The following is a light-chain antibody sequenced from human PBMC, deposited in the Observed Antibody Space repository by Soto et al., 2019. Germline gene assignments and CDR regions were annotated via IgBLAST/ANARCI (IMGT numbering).Light chain of an antibody. J-gene: IGKJ1*01. CDR2: GAS. CDR1: QGIRDN. CDR3: LQDYTYPRT. V-gene: IGKV1-6*01. Sequence: AIQMTQSPSSLSASVGDRVTITCRASQGIRDNLGWYQQKSGKAPKALIYGASRLQSGVPSRFSGSGSGTDFTLTISSLQPEDFANYFCLQDYTYPRTFGQGTKVEIK.